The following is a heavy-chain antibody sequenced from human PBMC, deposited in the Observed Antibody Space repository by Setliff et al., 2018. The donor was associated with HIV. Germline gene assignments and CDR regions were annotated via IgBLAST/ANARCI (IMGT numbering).Heavy chain of an antibody. V-gene: IGHV4-61*02. Sequence: PSETLSLTCTVSGGSISFGCYYWSWIRQPAGKGLEWIGRMHTSGSTNYNPSLKSRVTISVDTSKNQFSLKLSSVTAADTAVFYCARVPFTTGFDYWGQGILVTVSS. J-gene: IGHJ4*02. CDR1: GGSISFGCYY. D-gene: IGHD3-3*01. CDR3: ARVPFTTGFDY. CDR2: MHTSGST.